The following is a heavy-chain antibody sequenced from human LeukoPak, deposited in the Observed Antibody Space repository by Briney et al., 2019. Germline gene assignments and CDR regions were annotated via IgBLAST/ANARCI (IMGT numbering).Heavy chain of an antibody. J-gene: IGHJ4*02. CDR3: ARLTMVRGVISFYYFDY. V-gene: IGHV4-34*01. CDR2: INHSGST. Sequence: SETLSLTCTVSGGSISSYYWSWIRQPPGKGLEWIGEINHSGSTNYNPSLKSRVTISVDTSKNQFSLKLSSVTAADTAVYYCARLTMVRGVISFYYFDYWGQGTLVTVSS. CDR1: GGSISSYY. D-gene: IGHD3-10*01.